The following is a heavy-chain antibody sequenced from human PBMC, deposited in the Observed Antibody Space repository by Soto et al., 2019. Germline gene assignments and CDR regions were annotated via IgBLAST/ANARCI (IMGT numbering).Heavy chain of an antibody. V-gene: IGHV4-31*03. CDR3: ARDYNRRPVGWFDP. CDR2: INYSGRT. J-gene: IGHJ5*02. D-gene: IGHD3-10*01. Sequence: QVQLQESGPGLVKPSQTLSLTCTVSGGSISSGGYYWSWIRQHPGKGLEWIGHINYSGRTYYNSSLKSRVSISVDTSKNQFPLKLSSVTAADTAIYYCARDYNRRPVGWFDPWGQGTLVTVSS. CDR1: GGSISSGGYY.